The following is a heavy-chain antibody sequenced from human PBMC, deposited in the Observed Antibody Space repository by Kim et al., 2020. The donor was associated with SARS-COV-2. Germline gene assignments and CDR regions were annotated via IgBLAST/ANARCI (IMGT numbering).Heavy chain of an antibody. D-gene: IGHD3-10*01. J-gene: IGHJ4*02. CDR1: RFTFSSYG. Sequence: GGSLRLSCAASRFTFSSYGMHWVRQAPDKGLEWAALISHDGSHEYYADSVKGRFTISRDNSQNTLYLQMTSLRAEDTAVYYCARGSFYYGSGTYNRYFDYWGQGTLVTVSS. CDR2: ISHDGSHE. V-gene: IGHV3-30*04. CDR3: ARGSFYYGSGTYNRYFDY.